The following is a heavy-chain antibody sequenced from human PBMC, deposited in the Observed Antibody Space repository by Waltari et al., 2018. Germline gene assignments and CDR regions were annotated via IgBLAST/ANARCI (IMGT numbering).Heavy chain of an antibody. V-gene: IGHV3-9*01. J-gene: IGHJ4*02. D-gene: IGHD3-10*01. CDR2: ISWNSGSI. CDR1: GFTFDDYA. Sequence: EVQLVESGGGLVQPGRSLRLSCAASGFTFDDYAMHWVRQAPGKGLEWVSGISWNSGSIGYAQKFQGRGTMTRNTSISTAYMELSSLRSEDTAVYYCARGVTMVRGVTSRAPRCPLGYWGQGTLVTVSS. CDR3: ARGVTMVRGVTSRAPRCPLGY.